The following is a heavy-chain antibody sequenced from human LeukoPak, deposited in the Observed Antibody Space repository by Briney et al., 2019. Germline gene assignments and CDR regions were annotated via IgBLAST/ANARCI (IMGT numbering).Heavy chain of an antibody. J-gene: IGHJ3*02. V-gene: IGHV4-39*07. CDR2: LYYSGSTSSGST. Sequence: PSETLSLTCTVSGGSISSSNYYWGWIRQPPGKGLEWIGRLYYSGSTSSGSTYYNPSLKTRVTISVDTSKNQFSLRLSSVTAADTAVYYCARDAFDIWGQGTMVTVSS. CDR1: GGSISSSNYY. CDR3: ARDAFDI.